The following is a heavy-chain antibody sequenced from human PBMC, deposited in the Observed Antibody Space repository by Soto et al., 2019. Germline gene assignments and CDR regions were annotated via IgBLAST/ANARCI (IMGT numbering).Heavy chain of an antibody. CDR2: IKRKSNGGTT. V-gene: IGHV3-15*07. CDR1: GFAFDDHW. Sequence: PGGSLRLSCAASGFAFDDHWMNWVRQAPGKGLEWVGRIKRKSNGGTTDYPAPVKGRFIISRDDSKNTLYLQMTSLRTEDTAMYYCATDRPMYTFAQWGQGALVTVSS. CDR3: ATDRPMYTFAQ. D-gene: IGHD3-10*02. J-gene: IGHJ4*02.